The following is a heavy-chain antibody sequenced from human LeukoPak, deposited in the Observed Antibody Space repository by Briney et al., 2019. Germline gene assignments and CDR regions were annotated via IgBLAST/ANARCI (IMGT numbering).Heavy chain of an antibody. CDR2: IKFDGSDK. D-gene: IGHD2-21*01. J-gene: IGHJ3*01. CDR1: GFTFSSYW. CDR3: ARLSYWVFEV. V-gene: IGHV3-7*01. Sequence: PGGSLRLSCAASGFTFSSYWMSWVRQAPGKGLEWVANIKFDGSDKFYVDSVKGRFTISRDNAKNLLYLQMNSLRAEDTAVYFCARLSYWVFEVWGQGTMVTVSS.